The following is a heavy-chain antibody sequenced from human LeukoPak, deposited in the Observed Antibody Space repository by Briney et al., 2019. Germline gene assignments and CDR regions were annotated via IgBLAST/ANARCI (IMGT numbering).Heavy chain of an antibody. CDR1: GGSISSSSYY. Sequence: SETLSLTCTVSGGSISSSSYYWGWIRQPPGKGLEWIGEINHSGSTYYNPSLKSRVTISVDTSKNQFSLKLSSVTAADTAVYYCARTIIVVVPAAIFSYDAFDIWGQGTMVTVSS. CDR2: INHSGST. V-gene: IGHV4-39*01. D-gene: IGHD2-2*02. CDR3: ARTIIVVVPAAIFSYDAFDI. J-gene: IGHJ3*02.